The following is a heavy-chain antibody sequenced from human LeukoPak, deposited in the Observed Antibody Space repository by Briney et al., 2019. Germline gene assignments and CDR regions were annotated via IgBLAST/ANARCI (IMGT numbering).Heavy chain of an antibody. CDR2: ISYIGST. V-gene: IGHV4-59*11. J-gene: IGHJ6*03. Sequence: PSETLSLTCAVSADSFSSHYWTWIRQAPGKGLEWIGYISYIGSTNYNPSLKSRVTISIDTSKNQFSLKLSSVTAADTAVYYCARGLDNSSSAPYYYYMDVWGKGTTVTVSS. CDR3: ARGLDNSSSAPYYYYMDV. CDR1: ADSFSSHY. D-gene: IGHD6-6*01.